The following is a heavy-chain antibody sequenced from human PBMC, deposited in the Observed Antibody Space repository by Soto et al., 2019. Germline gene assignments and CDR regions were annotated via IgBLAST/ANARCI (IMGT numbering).Heavy chain of an antibody. CDR1: VDSISTYS. CDR3: ARYSNNWFQTEGMDV. V-gene: IGHV4-4*07. CDR2: IDASDNP. Sequence: SETLSLTCTVSVDSISTYSWSWIRRPAGKGLEWIGRIDASDNPNYNPSLNSRVTMSADTSKKQFSVHRSSVTAADTAVYYCARYSNNWFQTEGMDVWGQGTTDTVSS. J-gene: IGHJ6*02. D-gene: IGHD1-20*01.